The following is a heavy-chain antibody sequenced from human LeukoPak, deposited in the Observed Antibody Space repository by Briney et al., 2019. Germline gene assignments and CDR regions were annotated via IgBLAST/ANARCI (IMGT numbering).Heavy chain of an antibody. Sequence: PGGSLRLSSAASGFTFSSYAMHWVRQAPGKGLEWVAVISYDGSNKYYADSVKGRFTISRDNSKNTLYLQMNSLRAEDTAVYYCARGLEWELLGHFDYWGQGTLVTVSS. CDR1: GFTFSSYA. V-gene: IGHV3-30-3*01. D-gene: IGHD1-26*01. CDR3: ARGLEWELLGHFDY. CDR2: ISYDGSNK. J-gene: IGHJ4*02.